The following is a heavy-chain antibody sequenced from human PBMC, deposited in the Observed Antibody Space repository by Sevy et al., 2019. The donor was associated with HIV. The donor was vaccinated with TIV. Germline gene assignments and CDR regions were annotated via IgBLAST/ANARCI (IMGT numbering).Heavy chain of an antibody. CDR3: TTDTGISDYDFWSGRDDTFDN. V-gene: IGHV3-15*01. J-gene: IGHJ3*02. D-gene: IGHD3-3*01. CDR1: GFTFSNAW. CDR2: IKSKTDGGTT. Sequence: GGSLRLSCAASGFTFSNAWMSWVRQAPGKGLEWVGRIKSKTDGGTTDYVAPVKGRFTISTDESKNTLYLQMNSLKTEDTAVYYCTTDTGISDYDFWSGRDDTFDNWGQGTMVTVSS.